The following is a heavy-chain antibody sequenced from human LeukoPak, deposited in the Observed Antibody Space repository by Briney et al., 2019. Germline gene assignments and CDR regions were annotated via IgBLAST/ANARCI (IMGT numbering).Heavy chain of an antibody. J-gene: IGHJ5*02. D-gene: IGHD2-2*01. Sequence: ASVKVSCKASGYTFTSYGISWVRQAPGQGLEWMGWTSAYNGNTNYAQKLQGRVTMTTDTSTSTAYMELRSLRSDDTAVYYCARGGIVVVPAAHWFDPWGQGTLVTVSS. CDR3: ARGGIVVVPAAHWFDP. CDR2: TSAYNGNT. V-gene: IGHV1-18*01. CDR1: GYTFTSYG.